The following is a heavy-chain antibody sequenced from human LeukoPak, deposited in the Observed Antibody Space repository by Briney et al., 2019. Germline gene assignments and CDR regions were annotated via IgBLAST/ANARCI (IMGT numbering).Heavy chain of an antibody. CDR2: ISGSDGRT. J-gene: IGHJ4*02. CDR1: GFTFSDYW. CDR3: AKQHAATGGYFDY. D-gene: IGHD6-25*01. V-gene: IGHV3-23*01. Sequence: GGSLRLSCEASGFTFSDYWMTWVRQAPGKGLEWVSTISGSDGRTYYADSVKGRFTISRDNSKNTLYLQMNSLRAEDTAVYYCAKQHAATGGYFDYWGQGTLVTVSS.